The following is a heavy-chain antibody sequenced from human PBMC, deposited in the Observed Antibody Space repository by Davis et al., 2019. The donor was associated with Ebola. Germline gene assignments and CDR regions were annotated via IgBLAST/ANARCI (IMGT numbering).Heavy chain of an antibody. CDR3: ARLGGGYCLFADY. V-gene: IGHV1-18*01. CDR2: ISAYNGNT. Sequence: ASVKVSCKASGYTFTSYGISWVRQAPGQGLGWMGWISAYNGNTNYAQKLQGRVTMTTDTSTSTAYIELRSLGSDDTAVYYCARLGGGYCLFADYWGQGTLVTVSS. J-gene: IGHJ4*02. D-gene: IGHD1-26*01. CDR1: GYTFTSYG.